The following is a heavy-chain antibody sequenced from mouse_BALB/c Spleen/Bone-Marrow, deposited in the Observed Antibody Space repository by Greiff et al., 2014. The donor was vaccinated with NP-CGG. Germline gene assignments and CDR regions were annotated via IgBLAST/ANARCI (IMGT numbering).Heavy chain of an antibody. CDR3: ATGGSPMDY. V-gene: IGHV1-9*01. Sequence: QVQLQQPGAELMKPGASVKISCKATGYTFSSYWIEWVKQRPGHGLEWIGEILPGSGSTNYNEKFKGKATFTADTSSNTAYMRLSSLTSEDSAVYYCATGGSPMDYWGQGTSVTVSS. J-gene: IGHJ4*01. D-gene: IGHD1-1*02. CDR1: GYTFSSYW. CDR2: ILPGSGST.